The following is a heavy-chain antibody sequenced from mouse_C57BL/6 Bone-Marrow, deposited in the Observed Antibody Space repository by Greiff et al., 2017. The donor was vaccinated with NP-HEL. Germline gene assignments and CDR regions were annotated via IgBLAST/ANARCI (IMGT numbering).Heavy chain of an antibody. CDR2: IDPSDSYT. CDR1: GYTFTSYW. V-gene: IGHV1-69*01. J-gene: IGHJ2*01. Sequence: QVQLQQPGAELLMPGASVKLSCKASGYTFTSYWMHWVKQRPGQGLEWIGEIDPSDSYTNYNQKFKGKSTLTVDKSSSTAYMQLSSLTSEDSAVYYCARGGGPFDYWGQGTTLTVSS. CDR3: ARGGGPFDY.